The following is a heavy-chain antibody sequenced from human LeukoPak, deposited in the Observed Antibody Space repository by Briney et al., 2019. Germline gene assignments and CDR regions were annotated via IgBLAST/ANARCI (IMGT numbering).Heavy chain of an antibody. Sequence: SETLSLTCTVSGGSITSSSYYWGWIRQPPGKGLEWIGSIYSSGSTYYNPSLKSRVTISVDTSKNQFSVKLSSVTASDTAVYYCARSILGHDAFDIWGQGTMVTVSS. J-gene: IGHJ3*02. CDR3: ARSILGHDAFDI. V-gene: IGHV4-39*01. CDR2: IYSSGST. D-gene: IGHD2-21*01. CDR1: GGSITSSSYY.